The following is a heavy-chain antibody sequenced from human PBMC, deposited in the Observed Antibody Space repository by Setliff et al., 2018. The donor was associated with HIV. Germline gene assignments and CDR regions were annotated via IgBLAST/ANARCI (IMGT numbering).Heavy chain of an antibody. CDR3: TRRRRAPGTEDLEAH. J-gene: IGHJ4*02. CDR2: IHPSDFVT. Sequence: GESLKISCKASGYTFTNYWIGWVRQMPGQGLEWIGVIHPSDFVTRYGPSFQGQVSISADRSITTAYLQWSSLRASDTAIYYCTRRRRAPGTEDLEAHWGQGTLVTVSS. V-gene: IGHV5-51*01. D-gene: IGHD3-3*01. CDR1: GYTFTNYW.